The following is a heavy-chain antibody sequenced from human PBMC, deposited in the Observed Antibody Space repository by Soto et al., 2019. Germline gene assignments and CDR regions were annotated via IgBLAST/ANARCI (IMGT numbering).Heavy chain of an antibody. CDR3: AKDGNNVRPGHYSFDY. CDR2: IRDGRA. Sequence: GGSLRLSCAASGFPFRSSAMGWVRQTPGRGLEWVSGIRDGRASYADFVKGRFTISRDGSQNTLYLKMESLRADDTALYFCAKDGNNVRPGHYSFDYWGPGALVTVSS. D-gene: IGHD1-20*01. V-gene: IGHV3-23*01. CDR1: GFPFRSSA. J-gene: IGHJ4*02.